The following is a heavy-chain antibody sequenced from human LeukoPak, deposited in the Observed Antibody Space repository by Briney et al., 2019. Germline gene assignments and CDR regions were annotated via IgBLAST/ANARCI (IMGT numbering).Heavy chain of an antibody. J-gene: IGHJ6*04. CDR3: ARRYSSGPFLPYYGMDV. CDR1: GFTFSSYW. CDR2: IKQDGSEK. V-gene: IGHV3-7*03. Sequence: GGPVRLSCAASGFTFSSYWMRWVRQAPGKGVVGGGNIKQDGSEKYYVDSVKGRFTISRDNAKNSLYLQMNSLRAEDTAVYYCARRYSSGPFLPYYGMDVWGKGTTVTVSS. D-gene: IGHD6-19*01.